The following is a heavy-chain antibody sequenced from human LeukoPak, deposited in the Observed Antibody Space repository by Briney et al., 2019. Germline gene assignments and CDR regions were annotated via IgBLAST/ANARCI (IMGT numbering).Heavy chain of an antibody. Sequence: ASVKVSCKASGYTFTSYAMHWVRQAPGQRLEWMGWINAGNGNTKYSQKFQGRVTITRDTSASTAYMELSSLRSEDTAMYYCAREAGSSSWSYYYYYYGMDVWGQGTTVTVSS. D-gene: IGHD6-13*01. CDR1: GYTFTSYA. J-gene: IGHJ6*02. CDR3: AREAGSSSWSYYYYYYGMDV. CDR2: INAGNGNT. V-gene: IGHV1-3*01.